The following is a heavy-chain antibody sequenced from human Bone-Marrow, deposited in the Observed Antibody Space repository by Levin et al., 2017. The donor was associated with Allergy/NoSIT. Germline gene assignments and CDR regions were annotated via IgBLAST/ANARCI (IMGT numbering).Heavy chain of an antibody. CDR3: ARAKFANPSPFDS. CDR1: GFTFSDYY. V-gene: IGHV3-11*01. Sequence: GESLKISCAASGFTFSDYYMNWVRQAPGKGLEWIAYISTSGNSIFYAESVKGRFTISRDNAKTSLYLQMNSLRAEDTAAYYCARAKFANPSPFDSWGQGTLVTVSS. J-gene: IGHJ4*02. CDR2: ISTSGNSI.